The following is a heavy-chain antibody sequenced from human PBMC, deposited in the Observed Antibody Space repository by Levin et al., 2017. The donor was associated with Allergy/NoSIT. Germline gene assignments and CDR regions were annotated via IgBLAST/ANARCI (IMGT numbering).Heavy chain of an antibody. D-gene: IGHD6-19*01. CDR1: GDSINNYY. Sequence: SETLSLTCTVSGDSINNYYWSWIRQFPGKGLEWIGYDYYTGNTNYNPSLKSRVTISLDTSRNQFFLKMTSVTAADTGIYYCAKFESYGSGWSVTGLDPWSQGTLVTVSS. V-gene: IGHV4-59*01. CDR2: DYYTGNT. J-gene: IGHJ5*02. CDR3: AKFESYGSGWSVTGLDP.